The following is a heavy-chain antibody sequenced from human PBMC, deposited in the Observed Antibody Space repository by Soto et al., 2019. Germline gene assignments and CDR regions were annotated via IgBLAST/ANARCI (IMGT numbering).Heavy chain of an antibody. Sequence: QVHLVQSGAEVTKPGASVKVSCKAPGGTFSRYGISWVRQAPGQGLEWMGGIIPFLDTTNYAQKFKGRVTFTADESTSTVYAEMGILRADDTAVYYCGRTVIGAVTYGCIDYFDNWGQGTLVTVSS. D-gene: IGHD6-13*01. J-gene: IGHJ4*02. CDR3: GRTVIGAVTYGCIDYFDN. CDR1: GGTFSRYG. CDR2: IIPFLDTT. V-gene: IGHV1-69*01.